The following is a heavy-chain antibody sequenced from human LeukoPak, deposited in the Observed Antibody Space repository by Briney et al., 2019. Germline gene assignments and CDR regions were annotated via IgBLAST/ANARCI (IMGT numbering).Heavy chain of an antibody. CDR3: ARGPCSGGSCPFDY. Sequence: SETLSLTCTVSGYSISSGYYWGWIRQPPGKGLEWIGSIYHSGSTYYNPSLKSRVTISVDTSKNQFSLELSSVTAADTAVYYCARGPCSGGSCPFDYWGQGTLVTVSS. J-gene: IGHJ4*02. V-gene: IGHV4-38-2*02. D-gene: IGHD2-15*01. CDR2: IYHSGST. CDR1: GYSISSGYY.